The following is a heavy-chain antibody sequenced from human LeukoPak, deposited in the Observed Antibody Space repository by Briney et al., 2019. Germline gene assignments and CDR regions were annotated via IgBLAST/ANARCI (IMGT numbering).Heavy chain of an antibody. V-gene: IGHV4-34*01. CDR1: GGSFSGYY. CDR2: INHSGST. Sequence: PSETLSLTCAVYGGSFSGYYWSWIRQPPGKGLEWIGEINHSGSTNYNPSLKSRVIISVDTSKNQFSLKLSSVTAADTAVYYCARVKMEWLAVDYWGQGTLVTVSS. D-gene: IGHD3-3*01. CDR3: ARVKMEWLAVDY. J-gene: IGHJ4*02.